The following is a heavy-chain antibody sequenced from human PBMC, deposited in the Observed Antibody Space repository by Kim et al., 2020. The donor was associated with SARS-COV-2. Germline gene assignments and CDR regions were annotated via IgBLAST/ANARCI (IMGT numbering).Heavy chain of an antibody. Sequence: SETLSLTCTVSGGSISSYYWSWIRQPPGKGLEWIGYIYNSGRTKYNPSLKSRVTISVDTSKNQFSLKLNYVTAADKAVYYCAEAGLDGSGNYYYSFDYGGHVTLFTVSS. D-gene: IGHD3-10*01. CDR1: GGSISSYY. CDR2: IYNSGRT. CDR3: AEAGLDGSGNYYYSFDY. V-gene: IGHV4-59*13. J-gene: IGHJ4*01.